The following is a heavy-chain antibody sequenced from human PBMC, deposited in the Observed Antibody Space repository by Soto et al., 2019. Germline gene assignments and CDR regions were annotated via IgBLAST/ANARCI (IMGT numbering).Heavy chain of an antibody. J-gene: IGHJ4*02. CDR2: ISYSGST. CDR3: ARAVLPATAPFDY. CDR1: GGSFSSSSYF. V-gene: IGHV4-39*01. Sequence: SETLSLTCTVSGGSFSSSSYFWAWIRQPPGKGLEWIGSISYSGSTYYNPSLKSRVTISVDTSKNQFSVKLNSVTAADTAVYYCARAVLPATAPFDYWGQGTLVTVSS. D-gene: IGHD2-21*02.